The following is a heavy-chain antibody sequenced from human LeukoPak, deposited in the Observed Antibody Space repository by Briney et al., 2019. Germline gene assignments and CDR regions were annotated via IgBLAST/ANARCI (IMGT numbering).Heavy chain of an antibody. CDR2: IRYDGSNK. CDR3: AKVSGSSSWYLFDP. V-gene: IGHV3-30*02. Sequence: GGSLRLSCAASGFAFSSYGMRWVRQAPGKGLEWVAFIRYDGSNKYYADSVKGRFTISRDNSKNTLYLQMNSLGAEDTAVYYCAKVSGSSSWYLFDPWGQGTLVTVSS. D-gene: IGHD6-13*01. CDR1: GFAFSSYG. J-gene: IGHJ5*02.